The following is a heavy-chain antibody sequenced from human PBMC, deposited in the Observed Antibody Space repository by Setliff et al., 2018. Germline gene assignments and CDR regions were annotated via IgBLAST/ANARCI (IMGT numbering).Heavy chain of an antibody. Sequence: TSETLSLTCTVSGGSISSHYWSWIRQPPGKGLEWIGYIYYSGSTNYNPSLKSRVTISVDTSKNQFSLKLSSVTAADTAVYYCARGIPAYDFWSGYYIGYYYMDVWGKGTTVTVSS. J-gene: IGHJ6*03. D-gene: IGHD3-3*01. V-gene: IGHV4-59*11. CDR2: IYYSGST. CDR1: GGSISSHY. CDR3: ARGIPAYDFWSGYYIGYYYMDV.